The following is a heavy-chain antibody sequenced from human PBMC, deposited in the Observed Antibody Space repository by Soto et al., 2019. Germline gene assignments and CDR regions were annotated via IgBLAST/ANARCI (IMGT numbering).Heavy chain of an antibody. Sequence: PGESLKISCKGSGYSFTSYWISWVRQMPGKGLEWMWRIDPSDSYTNYSPSLQGHVTISADKSISTAYLQWSSLKASDTAMYYCARFATQIKYNWFDPWGQGTLVTVSS. CDR3: ARFATQIKYNWFDP. CDR1: GYSFTSYW. CDR2: IDPSDSYT. V-gene: IGHV5-10-1*01. J-gene: IGHJ5*02.